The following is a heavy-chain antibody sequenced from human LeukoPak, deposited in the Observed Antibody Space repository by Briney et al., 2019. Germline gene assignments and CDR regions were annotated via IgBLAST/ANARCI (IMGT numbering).Heavy chain of an antibody. CDR1: GYTFTRYG. J-gene: IGHJ4*02. D-gene: IGHD3-22*01. CDR2: ISAYNGNT. Sequence: ASVKVSCKASGYTFTRYGISWVRQAPGQGLEWMGWISAYNGNTKYAQKLQGRVTVTTDTSTSTAYMELRSLRSDDTAVYYCARVRPYYYDTSGCDYWGQGTLVTVSS. V-gene: IGHV1-18*01. CDR3: ARVRPYYYDTSGCDY.